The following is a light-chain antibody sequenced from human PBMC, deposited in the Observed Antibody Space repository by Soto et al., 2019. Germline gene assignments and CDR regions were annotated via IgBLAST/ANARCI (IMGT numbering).Light chain of an antibody. CDR1: QSVSSC. CDR2: DSS. Sequence: WTDSQSTLSXXPGEXATLXCRASQSVSSCLAWYQQKPFHSPSLLVYDSSNITTVIPHRFRCRGSGTDFTLIISRRENEGFAVYYLQQPGRWIALCQGTPLEI. J-gene: IGKJ5*01. V-gene: IGKV3-11*01. CDR3: QQPGRWIA.